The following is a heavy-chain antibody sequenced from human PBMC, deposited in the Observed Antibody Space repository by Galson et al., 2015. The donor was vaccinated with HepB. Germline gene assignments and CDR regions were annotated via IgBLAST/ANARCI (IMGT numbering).Heavy chain of an antibody. D-gene: IGHD2-2*02. CDR1: GYTFNSYY. V-gene: IGHV1-46*02. J-gene: IGHJ6*02. CDR3: ARDGIHNHFDCSSTSCDTPPGGYGMNV. CDR2: INPSGGST. Sequence: SVKVSCKASGYTFNSYYMHWVRQAPGQGLEWMGIINPSGGSTSSAQKVQGRVTMTRDTSTSTVYMEMSSLRSEDTAVYYCARDGIHNHFDCSSTSCDTPPGGYGMNVWCQGTTATVSS.